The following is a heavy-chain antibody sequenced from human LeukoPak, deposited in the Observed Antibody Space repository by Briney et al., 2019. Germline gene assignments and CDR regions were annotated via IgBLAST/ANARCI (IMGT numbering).Heavy chain of an antibody. CDR1: GYTFTRYA. V-gene: IGHV7-4-1*02. J-gene: IGHJ4*02. Sequence: ASVKVSCKASGYTFTRYAMNWARQAPGLGLEWMGWINTNTGNPTYAQGFTGRFVFSLDTSVSTAYLQISSLKAEDTAVYYCARVAAPYYFDYWGQGTLVTVSS. D-gene: IGHD6-13*01. CDR2: INTNTGNP. CDR3: ARVAAPYYFDY.